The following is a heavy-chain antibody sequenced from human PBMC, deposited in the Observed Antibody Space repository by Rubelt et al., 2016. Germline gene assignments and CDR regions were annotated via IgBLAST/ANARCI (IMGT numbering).Heavy chain of an antibody. Sequence: NYAMSWVRQAPGKGLEWVSGISGSGDTTYYADSVKGRFTISRDNSKNTVDLQMNSLRAEDTAVYYCARVGDSSSWYLRFYGMDVWGQGTTVTVSS. CDR1: NYA. J-gene: IGHJ6*02. CDR2: ISGSGDTT. D-gene: IGHD6-13*01. CDR3: ARVGDSSSWYLRFYGMDV. V-gene: IGHV3-23*01.